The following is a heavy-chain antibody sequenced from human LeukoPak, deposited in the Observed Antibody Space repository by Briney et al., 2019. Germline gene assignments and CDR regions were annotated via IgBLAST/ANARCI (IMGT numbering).Heavy chain of an antibody. D-gene: IGHD6-13*01. CDR1: GFTFSSYW. CDR3: AKGSSISAHPPCDY. V-gene: IGHV3-30*02. J-gene: IGHJ4*02. Sequence: TGGSLRLSCAASGFTFSSYWMHWVRQAPGKGLEWMSFIRYDGNNQYYADSVKGRFTISRDNAKNTLYLQMSSLRSDDTAVYYCAKGSSISAHPPCDYWGQGTLVTVSS. CDR2: IRYDGNNQ.